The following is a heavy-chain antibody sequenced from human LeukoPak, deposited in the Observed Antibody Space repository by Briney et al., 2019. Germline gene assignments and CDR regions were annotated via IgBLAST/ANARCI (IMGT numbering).Heavy chain of an antibody. D-gene: IGHD1-26*01. V-gene: IGHV1-2*06. Sequence: ASVKVSCKASGYTFTGYYMHWVRQAPGQGLEWMGRINPNRGGTNYAQKFQGRVTMTRDTYISTAYNGVSRLRYDDTPVYYCTTLLDILRPGGSPRVDAFDIWGQGTMVTVSS. CDR3: TTLLDILRPGGSPRVDAFDI. CDR1: GYTFTGYY. J-gene: IGHJ3*02. CDR2: INPNRGGT.